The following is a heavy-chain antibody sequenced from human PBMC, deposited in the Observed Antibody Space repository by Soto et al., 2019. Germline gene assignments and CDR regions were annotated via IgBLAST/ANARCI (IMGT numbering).Heavy chain of an antibody. CDR3: ARDQPYGDSYFDY. V-gene: IGHV3-33*01. CDR1: GFTFSSYG. CDR2: IWYDGSNK. Sequence: QVQLVESGGGVVQPGRSLRLSCAASGFTFSSYGMHWVRQAPGKGLEWVAVIWYDGSNKYYADSVKGRFTISRDNSKNTLYLQMNSLRAEDTAVYYCARDQPYGDSYFDYWGQGTLVTVSS. J-gene: IGHJ4*02. D-gene: IGHD4-17*01.